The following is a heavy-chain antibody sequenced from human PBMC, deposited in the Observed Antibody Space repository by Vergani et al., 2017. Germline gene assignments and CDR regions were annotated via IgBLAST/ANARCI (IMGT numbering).Heavy chain of an antibody. CDR1: GGSISSSSYY. Sequence: QLQLQESGPGLVKPSETLSLTCTVSGGSISSSSYYWGWIRQPPGKGLEWIGSIYYSGSTYYNPSLKSRVTISVDTSKNQFSLKLSSVTAADTAVYYCARRMLAARPGGPFGYWGQGTLVTVSS. CDR2: IYYSGST. V-gene: IGHV4-39*01. D-gene: IGHD6-6*01. J-gene: IGHJ4*02. CDR3: ARRMLAARPGGPFGY.